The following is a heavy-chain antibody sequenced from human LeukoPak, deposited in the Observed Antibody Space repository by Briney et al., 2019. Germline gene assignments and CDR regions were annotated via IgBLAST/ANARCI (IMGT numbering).Heavy chain of an antibody. CDR2: IYYSGST. D-gene: IGHD6-13*01. J-gene: IGHJ5*02. CDR3: ARWSAAVPKMFDP. V-gene: IGHV4-59*12. Sequence: SETLSLTCTVSGGSISSYYWSWIRQPPGKGLEWIGYIYYSGSTNYNPSLKSRVTISVDTSKNQFSLKLSSVIAADTAMYYCARWSAAVPKMFDPWGQGTLVTVSS. CDR1: GGSISSYY.